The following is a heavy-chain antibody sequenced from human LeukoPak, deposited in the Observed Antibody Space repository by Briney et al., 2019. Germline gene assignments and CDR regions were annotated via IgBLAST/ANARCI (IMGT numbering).Heavy chain of an antibody. Sequence: GGSLRLSCAASGFTFDDYGMSWVRQAPGKGLEWVSGINWNGGSTGYADSVKGRFTISRDNAKNSLYLQMNSLRAEDTALYYCARDSLLGVRGVIHYYYMDVWGKGTTVIVSS. J-gene: IGHJ6*03. CDR1: GFTFDDYG. CDR3: ARDSLLGVRGVIHYYYMDV. V-gene: IGHV3-20*04. D-gene: IGHD3-10*01. CDR2: INWNGGST.